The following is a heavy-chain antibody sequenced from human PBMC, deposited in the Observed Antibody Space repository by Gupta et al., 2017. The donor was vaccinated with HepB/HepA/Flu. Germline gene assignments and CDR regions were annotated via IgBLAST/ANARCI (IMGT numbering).Heavy chain of an antibody. CDR2: ISSSSSYI. CDR3: ARDPSRVVIGGMDV. V-gene: IGHV3-21*01. Sequence: EVRLVESGAGLVKPGGSLRLSCSASGFNFSSYCMNWVRQAPGKGLEWVSSISSSSSYIYYADSVKGRFTISRDNAKNSLYLQMNSLRAEDTAVYYCARDPSRVVIGGMDVWGQGTTVTVSS. J-gene: IGHJ6*02. D-gene: IGHD3-3*01. CDR1: GFNFSSYC.